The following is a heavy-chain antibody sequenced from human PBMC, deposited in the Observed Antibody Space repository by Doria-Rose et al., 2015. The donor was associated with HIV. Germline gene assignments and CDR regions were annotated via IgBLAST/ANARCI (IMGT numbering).Heavy chain of an antibody. CDR2: MFSDDER. V-gene: IGHV2-26*01. Sequence: VTLKESGPVLVKPTETLTLTCTVSGVSLSSPGMGVSWIRQPPGKALEWLANMFSDDERSYTTSLNSRLTISRGTSRSQVVLTMTDMDPVDTATYYCARIKSSRWYHKYYFDFWGQGTLVIVSA. D-gene: IGHD6-13*01. CDR1: GVSLSSPGMG. J-gene: IGHJ4*02. CDR3: ARIKSSRWYHKYYFDF.